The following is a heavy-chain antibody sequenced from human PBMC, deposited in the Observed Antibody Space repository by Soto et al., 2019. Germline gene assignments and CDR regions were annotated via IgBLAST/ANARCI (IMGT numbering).Heavy chain of an antibody. J-gene: IGHJ4*02. V-gene: IGHV1-18*01. Sequence: QGQLVQSGAEVKKPGASVKVSCKASGYTFSSYGIAWVRQAPGQGLEWMGWISPYNGQTNYAQKLQGRVTVTTDTSTSTAYMELRSPRSDDTAIYYCARRNRYGSGDEIYYFDFWGQGTLLTVSS. CDR2: ISPYNGQT. CDR1: GYTFSSYG. D-gene: IGHD3-10*01. CDR3: ARRNRYGSGDEIYYFDF.